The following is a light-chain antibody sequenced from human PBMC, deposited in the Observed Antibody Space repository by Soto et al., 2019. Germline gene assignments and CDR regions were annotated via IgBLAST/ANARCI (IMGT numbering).Light chain of an antibody. Sequence: QSVLTQPPSVSEAPRQRVTISCSGSSSNIGNNAVSWYQQLPGKAPKLLIYYDDLRPSGVSNRFSGSKSGTSASLAISGLQSEDEADYYCAAWDDSLSGYVFGTGTKVTVL. CDR1: SSNIGNNA. V-gene: IGLV1-36*01. CDR3: AAWDDSLSGYV. CDR2: YDD. J-gene: IGLJ1*01.